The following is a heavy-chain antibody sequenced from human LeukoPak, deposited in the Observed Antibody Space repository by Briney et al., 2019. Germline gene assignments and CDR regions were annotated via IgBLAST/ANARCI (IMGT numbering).Heavy chain of an antibody. CDR1: GFTFSSYA. D-gene: IGHD6-19*01. Sequence: GGSLRLSCAASGFTFSSYAMHWVRQAPGKGLEWVAVISYDGSNKYYADSVKGRFTISRDNSKNTLYLQMNSLRAEDTAVYYCARGIAVAGTDAFDIWGQGTMVTVSS. CDR3: ARGIAVAGTDAFDI. V-gene: IGHV3-30-3*01. CDR2: ISYDGSNK. J-gene: IGHJ3*02.